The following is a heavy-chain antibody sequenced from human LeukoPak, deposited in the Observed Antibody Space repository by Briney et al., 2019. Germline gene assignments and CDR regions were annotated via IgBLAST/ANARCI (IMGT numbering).Heavy chain of an antibody. CDR3: AKDFGPGITFFEC. Sequence: QPGGSLRLSCAASGFTFSSYAMIWVGQAPGKGLEWGSSITTGGGSAYYADSVKGRFTISRDNSKNTLSLQMSSLRAEDTALYYCAKDFGPGITFFECWGQGTLVTVSS. CDR1: GFTFSSYA. J-gene: IGHJ4*02. D-gene: IGHD2/OR15-2a*01. V-gene: IGHV3-23*01. CDR2: ITTGGGSA.